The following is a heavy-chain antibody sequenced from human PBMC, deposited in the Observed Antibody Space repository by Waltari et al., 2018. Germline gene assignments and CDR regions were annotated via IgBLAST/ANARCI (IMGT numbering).Heavy chain of an antibody. V-gene: IGHV1-46*01. CDR1: GYTFTTYY. D-gene: IGHD6-19*01. J-gene: IGHJ4*02. CDR2: INPSGGST. Sequence: QVQLVQSGAEVRKPGASVKVSCKASGYTFTTYYMHWVRQAPGQGLEWMGMINPSGGSTSCAQKFQGRVTMTRDTSTSTVDMEVSSLRSEDTAVYFCARDGDHGSGWYGFCDYWGQGTLVTVSS. CDR3: ARDGDHGSGWYGFCDY.